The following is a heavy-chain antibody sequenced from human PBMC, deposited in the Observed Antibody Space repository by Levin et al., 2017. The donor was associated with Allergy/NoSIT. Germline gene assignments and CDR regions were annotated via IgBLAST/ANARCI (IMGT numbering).Heavy chain of an antibody. CDR1: CGSISSSSYY. CDR3: THLITAMGTDAFDS. D-gene: IGHD5-18*01. V-gene: IGHV4-39*01. J-gene: IGHJ3*02. CDR2: IYYSGST. Sequence: SQTLSLTCTVSCGSISSSSYYWGWIRQPPGKGLEWIGSIYYSGSTYYNPSLKSRVTISVDTSKNQFSLKLSSVTAADTAVYYCTHLITAMGTDAFDSWGQGTMVTVSS.